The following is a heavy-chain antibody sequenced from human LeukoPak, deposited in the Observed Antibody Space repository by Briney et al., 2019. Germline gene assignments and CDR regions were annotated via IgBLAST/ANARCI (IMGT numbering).Heavy chain of an antibody. J-gene: IGHJ4*02. CDR2: INQDGSEK. CDR3: ARDHTAAGIIFDY. D-gene: IGHD5-18*01. CDR1: GFTFSSHW. Sequence: GGSLRLSCAASGFTFSSHWMNWVRQAPGKGLEWVANINQDGSEKYYVDSVKGRFIISRDNAKNSLHLQMNSLRAEDTAVYYCARDHTAAGIIFDYWGQGALVTVSS. V-gene: IGHV3-7*01.